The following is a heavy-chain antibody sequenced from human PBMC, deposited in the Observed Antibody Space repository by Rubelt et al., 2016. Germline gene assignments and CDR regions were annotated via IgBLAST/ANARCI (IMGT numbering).Heavy chain of an antibody. CDR1: VGTFSSYA. J-gene: IGHJ4*02. Sequence: QVQLVQSGAEVKKPGSSVKVSCKASVGTFSSYAISWVRQAPGQGLEWMGWINPNSGGTNYAQKFKGRFTMTRETSISTAYRELSRLRSDDAAVYYCATFTGSYFDYCSQGTLVAVSS. V-gene: IGHV1-2*02. CDR3: ATFTGSYFDY. CDR2: INPNSGGT. D-gene: IGHD3-16*01.